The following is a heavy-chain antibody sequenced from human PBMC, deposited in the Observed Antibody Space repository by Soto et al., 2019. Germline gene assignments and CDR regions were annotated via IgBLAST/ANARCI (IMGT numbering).Heavy chain of an antibody. J-gene: IGHJ2*01. V-gene: IGHV4-34*01. CDR2: INHSGST. Sequence: QVQLQQWGAGLLKPSETLSLTCAVYGGSFSGYYWSWIRQPPGRGLEGIGEINHSGSTTYNPSLKSRLNISVDTSKTQFSLKLSSVTAADTAVYYCARGEVGYCSGGGCYAGQIWYFDLWGRGTLVTVSS. CDR1: GGSFSGYY. CDR3: ARGEVGYCSGGGCYAGQIWYFDL. D-gene: IGHD2-15*01.